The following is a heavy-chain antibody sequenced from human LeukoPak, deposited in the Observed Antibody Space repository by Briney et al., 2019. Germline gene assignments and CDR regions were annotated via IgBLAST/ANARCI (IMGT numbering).Heavy chain of an antibody. V-gene: IGHV4-34*01. Sequence: PSETLSLTCAVYGGSFSDYYWSWIRQPPGKGLEWIGEINRSGSTSYNPSLKSRVTISVDTSKNQFSLNLNSVTAADTAVYYCAGLTVVTDRSDDFWGQGTLVTVSS. CDR3: AGLTVVTDRSDDF. J-gene: IGHJ4*02. D-gene: IGHD2-15*01. CDR1: GGSFSDYY. CDR2: INRSGST.